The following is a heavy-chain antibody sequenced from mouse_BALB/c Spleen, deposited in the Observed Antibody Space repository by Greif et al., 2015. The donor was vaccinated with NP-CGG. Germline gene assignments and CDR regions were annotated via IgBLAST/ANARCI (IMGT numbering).Heavy chain of an antibody. Sequence: EVQLQESGPELVKPGASVKMSCKASGYTFTSYVMHWVKQKPGQGLEWIGYINPYNDGTKYNEKFKGKATLTSDKSSSTAYMELSSLTSEDSAVYYCARSAMITTGPLAYWGQGTLVTVSA. CDR2: INPYNDGT. CDR1: GYTFTSYV. J-gene: IGHJ3*01. D-gene: IGHD2-4*01. CDR3: ARSAMITTGPLAY. V-gene: IGHV1-14*01.